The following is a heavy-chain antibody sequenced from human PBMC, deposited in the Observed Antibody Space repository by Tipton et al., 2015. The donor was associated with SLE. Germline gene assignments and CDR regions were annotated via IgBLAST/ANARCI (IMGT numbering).Heavy chain of an antibody. CDR1: GGSFSGYY. Sequence: LRLSCAVYGGSFSGYYWGWIRQPPGKGLEWIGSIYHSGSTYYNPSLKSRVTISVDTSKNPFSLKLSSVTAADTAVYYCARGPRAFDIWGQGTMVTVSS. CDR3: ARGPRAFDI. V-gene: IGHV4-38-2*01. J-gene: IGHJ3*02. CDR2: IYHSGST.